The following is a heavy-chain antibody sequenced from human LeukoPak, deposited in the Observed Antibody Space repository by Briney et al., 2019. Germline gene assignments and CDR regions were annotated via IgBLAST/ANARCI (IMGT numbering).Heavy chain of an antibody. D-gene: IGHD3-9*01. V-gene: IGHV3-30-3*01. CDR1: GXTFSSYA. CDR2: ISYDGSNK. CDR3: ARGSLYDILTGYYSPPFDY. J-gene: IGHJ4*02. Sequence: GGSLRLSCAASGXTFSSYAMHWVRQAPGKGLEWVAVISYDGSNKYYADSVKGRFTISRDNSKNTLYLQMNSLRAEDTAVYYCARGSLYDILTGYYSPPFDYWGQGTLVTVSS.